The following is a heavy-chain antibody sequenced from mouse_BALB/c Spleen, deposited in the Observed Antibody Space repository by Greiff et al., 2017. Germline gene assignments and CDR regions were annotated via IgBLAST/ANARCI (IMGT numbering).Heavy chain of an antibody. J-gene: IGHJ4*01. CDR2: INPGSGGT. Sequence: VQLQQSGAELVRPGPSVKVSCKASGYAFTNYLIEWVKPRPGQGLEWIGVINPGSGGTNYNETFKGKATLTADKSSSTAYMQLSSLTSDDSAVYVWARSPPGYAMDYWGQGTSVTVSA. CDR1: GYAFTNYL. V-gene: IGHV1-54*01. CDR3: ARSPPGYAMDY.